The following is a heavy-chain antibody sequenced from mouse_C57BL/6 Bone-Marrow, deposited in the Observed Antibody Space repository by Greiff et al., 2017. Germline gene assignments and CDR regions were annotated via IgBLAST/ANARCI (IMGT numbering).Heavy chain of an antibody. J-gene: IGHJ3*01. Sequence: MLVESGGGLVKPGGSLKLSCAASGYTFSSYAMSWVRQTPEKRLEWVATISDGGSYTYYPENVKGLFTISRDTAKNNLYLQMSHLKSEDTAMYYCARGLRRLLFAYWGQGTLVTASA. CDR2: ISDGGSYT. CDR1: GYTFSSYA. D-gene: IGHD2-12*01. CDR3: ARGLRRLLFAY. V-gene: IGHV5-4*03.